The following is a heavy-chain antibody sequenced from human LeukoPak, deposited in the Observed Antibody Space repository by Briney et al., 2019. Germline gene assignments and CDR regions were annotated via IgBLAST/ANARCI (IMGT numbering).Heavy chain of an antibody. CDR3: ARRSGSRGSYPIDY. J-gene: IGHJ4*02. D-gene: IGHD2-2*01. V-gene: IGHV5-51*01. CDR1: GYSFINYW. CDR2: IYPGDSDT. Sequence: GESLKISCKGSGYSFINYWIGWVRQMPGKGLEWMGLIYPGDSDTRYSPSFQGQVTISVDKSIDTTYLQWSSLKASDTAMYYCARRSGSRGSYPIDYWGQGTLVTVSS.